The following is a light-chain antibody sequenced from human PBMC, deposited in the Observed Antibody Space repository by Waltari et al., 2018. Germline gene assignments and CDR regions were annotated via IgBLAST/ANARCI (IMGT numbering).Light chain of an antibody. CDR2: TTS. Sequence: DVQMTQSPSSLSASVGDRVTITCRASQGVSNSLVWYQQKPGKAPKLLLSTTSTLQSGVPSRFSGSGSGTVFTRTISSLQPDDFATYYCQQYYIIPYTFGPGTNLEIK. J-gene: IGKJ2*01. CDR3: QQYYIIPYT. V-gene: IGKV1-NL1*01. CDR1: QGVSNS.